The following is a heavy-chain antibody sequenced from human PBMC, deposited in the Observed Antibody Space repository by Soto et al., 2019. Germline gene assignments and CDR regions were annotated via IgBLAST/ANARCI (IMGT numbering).Heavy chain of an antibody. J-gene: IGHJ4*02. Sequence: GESLKISCAASGFTFSSYWMSWVRQAPGKGLEWVANIKQDGSEKYYVDSVKGRFTISRDNAKNSLYLQMNSLRAEDTAVYYCARGSVQNCGGDCYLDYWGQGTLVTVSS. D-gene: IGHD2-21*02. CDR1: GFTFSSYW. CDR2: IKQDGSEK. CDR3: ARGSVQNCGGDCYLDY. V-gene: IGHV3-7*01.